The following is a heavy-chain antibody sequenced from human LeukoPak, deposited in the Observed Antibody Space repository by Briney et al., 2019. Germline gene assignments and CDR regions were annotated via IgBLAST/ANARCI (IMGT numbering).Heavy chain of an antibody. J-gene: IGHJ4*02. V-gene: IGHV4-59*01. D-gene: IGHD5-18*01. Sequence: SETLSLTCTVSGGSISSYYWSWIRLPPGKGLEWIGYIYYTGATYYNPSLKSRVTISLDTSKNQFSLKLSSVTAADAAVYYCARAGYSYGTGYYFDYWGQGAPVTVSS. CDR3: ARAGYSYGTGYYFDY. CDR2: IYYTGAT. CDR1: GGSISSYY.